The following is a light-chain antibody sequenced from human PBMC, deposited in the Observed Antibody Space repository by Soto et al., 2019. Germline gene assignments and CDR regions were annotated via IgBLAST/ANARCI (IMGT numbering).Light chain of an antibody. V-gene: IGKV1-5*03. CDR3: QQYKTYSS. Sequence: DIQMTQSPSTLSASVGDRVTITCRASQSISSWLAWYQQKPGKAPKLLIYLASSLESGVPSRLSGSGSGTEFTLTISSLQADDFASYYCQQYKTYSSFGQGTKVEIK. CDR1: QSISSW. CDR2: LAS. J-gene: IGKJ1*01.